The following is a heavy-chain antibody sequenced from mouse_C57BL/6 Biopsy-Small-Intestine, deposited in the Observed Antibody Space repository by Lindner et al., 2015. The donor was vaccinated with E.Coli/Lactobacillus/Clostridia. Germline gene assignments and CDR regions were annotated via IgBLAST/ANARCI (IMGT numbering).Heavy chain of an antibody. CDR2: FHPYNDDT. D-gene: IGHD1-1*01. J-gene: IGHJ2*01. CDR3: ARGRGSTYYYFDY. V-gene: IGHV1-47*01. CDR1: GYTFTTYP. Sequence: VQLQESGAELMKPGASVKLSCKASGYTFTTYPIEWMRQSHGKSLEWIGNFHPYNDDTKYNEKFKGKATLTVEKSCSTVYLELSRLTSDDSAVYYCARGRGSTYYYFDYWGQGTTLTVSS.